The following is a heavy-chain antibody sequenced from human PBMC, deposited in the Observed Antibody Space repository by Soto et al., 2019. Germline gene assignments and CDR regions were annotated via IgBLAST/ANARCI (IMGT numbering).Heavy chain of an antibody. V-gene: IGHV4-39*01. CDR1: GGSLSSSSYY. CDR2: IFYSGNT. D-gene: IGHD4-17*01. CDR3: ARRGLDYGGNSGFDY. J-gene: IGHJ4*02. Sequence: SETLSLTCTVSGGSLSSSSYYWGWIRQPPGKGLEWIGNIFYSGNTYYNPSLKSRVTISVDTSKNQFSLKLSSVTAADTAVYYCARRGLDYGGNSGFDYWGQGTLVTVSS.